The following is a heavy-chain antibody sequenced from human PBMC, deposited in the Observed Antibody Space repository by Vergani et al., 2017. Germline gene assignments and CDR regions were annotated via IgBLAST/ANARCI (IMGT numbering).Heavy chain of an antibody. D-gene: IGHD4-17*01. CDR1: GGSISTYY. CDR2: IHYSGST. Sequence: QVQLQESGPGLVKPSETLSLTCTVSGGSISTYYWSWIRQPPGKGLEWIGYIHYSGSTNYNPSLKSRVTISVDTSKNQFSLKLSSVTAADTAVDYCATRYGDYDYYFDYWGQGTLVTVSS. V-gene: IGHV4-59*08. J-gene: IGHJ4*02. CDR3: ATRYGDYDYYFDY.